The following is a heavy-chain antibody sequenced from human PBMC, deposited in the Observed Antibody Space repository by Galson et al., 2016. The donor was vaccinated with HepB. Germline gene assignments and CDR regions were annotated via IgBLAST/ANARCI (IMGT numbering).Heavy chain of an antibody. CDR3: ARDFLFAHDL. CDR1: GFTFSDYY. J-gene: IGHJ5*02. Sequence: SLRLSCAASGFTFSDYYLSWIRQAPGKGLEWISYISSSISYTYYADAVKGRFTISRDNAENSLYLQMHSLRAEDTALYYCARDFLFAHDLWGPGTLVTVSS. V-gene: IGHV3-11*05. D-gene: IGHD3-3*01. CDR2: ISSSISYT.